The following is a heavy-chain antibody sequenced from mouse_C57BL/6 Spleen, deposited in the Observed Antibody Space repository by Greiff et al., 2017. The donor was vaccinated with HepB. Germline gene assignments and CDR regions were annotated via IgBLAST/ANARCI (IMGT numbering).Heavy chain of an antibody. CDR2: IYPRSGNT. Sequence: VKLVESGAELARPGASVKLSCKASGYTFTSYGISWVKQRTGQGLEWIGEIYPRSGNTYYNEKFKGKATLTADKSSSTAYMELRSLTSEDSAVYFCARWLLDWYFDVWGTGTTVTVSS. CDR3: ARWLLDWYFDV. V-gene: IGHV1-81*01. D-gene: IGHD2-3*01. CDR1: GYTFTSYG. J-gene: IGHJ1*03.